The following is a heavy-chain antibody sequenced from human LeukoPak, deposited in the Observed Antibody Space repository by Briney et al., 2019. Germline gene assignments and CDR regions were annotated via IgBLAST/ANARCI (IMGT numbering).Heavy chain of an antibody. D-gene: IGHD6-19*01. J-gene: IGHJ5*02. CDR3: ARVSSGWRGWFDP. Sequence: PSETLSLTCTVPGGSISSYYWSWLRQPPGKGLEWIGYIYYSGSTYYNPSLKSRVTISVDTSKNQFSLKLGSVTAADTAVYYCARVSSGWRGWFDPWGQGTLVTVSS. CDR2: IYYSGST. CDR1: GGSISSYY. V-gene: IGHV4-59*12.